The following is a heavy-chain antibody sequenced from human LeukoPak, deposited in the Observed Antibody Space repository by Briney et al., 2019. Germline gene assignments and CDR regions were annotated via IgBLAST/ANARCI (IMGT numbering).Heavy chain of an antibody. CDR1: GFTFSSYW. CDR2: INTDGSTT. D-gene: IGHD5-12*01. V-gene: IGHV3-74*01. J-gene: IGHJ4*02. CDR3: AQMASPF. Sequence: GSLRLSCAASGFTFSSYWMHWVRQAPGKGLVWVSRINTDGSTTNYAASVKGRFTISRDNTKNTVYLQMNSLRAEDTAVYYCAQMASPFWGQGTLVTVSS.